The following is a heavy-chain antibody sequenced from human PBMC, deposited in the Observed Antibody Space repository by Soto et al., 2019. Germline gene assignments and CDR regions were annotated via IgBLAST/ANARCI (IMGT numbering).Heavy chain of an antibody. Sequence: PSETLSLTCAVYGGSFSGYDGSWIRQPPGKGLEWIGEINHSGSTNYNPSLKSRVTISVDTSKNQFSLKLSSVTAADTAVYYCAILLGVSDNWFDPWGQGTLVTVSS. V-gene: IGHV4-34*01. D-gene: IGHD3-3*01. CDR1: GGSFSGYD. CDR2: INHSGST. J-gene: IGHJ5*02. CDR3: AILLGVSDNWFDP.